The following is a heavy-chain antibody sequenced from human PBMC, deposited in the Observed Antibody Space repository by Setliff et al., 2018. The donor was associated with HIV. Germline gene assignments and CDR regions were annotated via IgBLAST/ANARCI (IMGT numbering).Heavy chain of an antibody. J-gene: IGHJ4*02. Sequence: AGGSLRLSCAASGFTVSSNYMSWVRQAPGKGLEWVSVTYSGGSTYYADSVKGRFTISRDNSKNTLYLQMNSLRAEDTAVYYCAITDGYTFHYWGQGTQVTVSS. CDR2: TYSGGST. V-gene: IGHV3-53*01. CDR1: GFTVSSNY. CDR3: AITDGYTFHY. D-gene: IGHD5-12*01.